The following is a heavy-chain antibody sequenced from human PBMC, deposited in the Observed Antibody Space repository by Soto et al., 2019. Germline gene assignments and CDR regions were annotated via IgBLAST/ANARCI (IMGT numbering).Heavy chain of an antibody. V-gene: IGHV4-39*01. Sequence: QLQLQESGPGLVKPSETLSLTCTVSGGSISSSSYYWGWIRQPPGKGLEWIGSIYYSGSTYYNPSLKSRVTISVDRSKNQFSLKLSSVTAADTAVYYCARHIGEGYYYYGMDVWGQGTTVTVSS. CDR3: ARHIGEGYYYYGMDV. D-gene: IGHD3-10*01. J-gene: IGHJ6*02. CDR2: IYYSGST. CDR1: GGSISSSSYY.